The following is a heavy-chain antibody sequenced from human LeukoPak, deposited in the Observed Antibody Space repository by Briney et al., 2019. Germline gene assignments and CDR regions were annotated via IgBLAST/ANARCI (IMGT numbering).Heavy chain of an antibody. V-gene: IGHV4-59*08. D-gene: IGHD4-17*01. J-gene: IGHJ4*02. Sequence: PSETLSLTCTVSGGSIRSYYWSWIRQPPGKGLEWIGYIYYSGSTNYNPSLKSRVTISVDTSKNQFSLKLSSVTAADTAVYYCARADYGPPQYYFDYWGQGTLVTVSS. CDR1: GGSIRSYY. CDR2: IYYSGST. CDR3: ARADYGPPQYYFDY.